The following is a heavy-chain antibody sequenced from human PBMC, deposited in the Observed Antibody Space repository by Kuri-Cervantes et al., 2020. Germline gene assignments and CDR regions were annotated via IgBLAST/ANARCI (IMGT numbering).Heavy chain of an antibody. CDR1: GFTFSSYG. CDR3: ARAFDWYSYGALYY. Sequence: GGSLRLSCAASGFTFSSYGMHWVRQAPGKGLEWVAVIWYDGSNKYYADSVKGRFTISRDNAKNSLYLQMNSLRAEDTAVYYCARAFDWYSYGALYYWGQGTLVTVSS. D-gene: IGHD5-18*01. V-gene: IGHV3-33*01. J-gene: IGHJ4*02. CDR2: IWYDGSNK.